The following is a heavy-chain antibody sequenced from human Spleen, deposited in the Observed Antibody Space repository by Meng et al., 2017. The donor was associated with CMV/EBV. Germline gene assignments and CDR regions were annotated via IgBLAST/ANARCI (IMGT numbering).Heavy chain of an antibody. D-gene: IGHD4-23*01. Sequence: GGSLRLSCAASGFNFSNYNMHWVRQAPGKGPEWISYITSGSSTTYYADSVKGRFTISRDNARNSLYLQINILRAEDTAVYYCAREGRPAVRADFDCWGQGSLVTVSS. CDR2: ITSGSSTT. CDR1: GFNFSNYN. CDR3: AREGRPAVRADFDC. J-gene: IGHJ4*02. V-gene: IGHV3-48*04.